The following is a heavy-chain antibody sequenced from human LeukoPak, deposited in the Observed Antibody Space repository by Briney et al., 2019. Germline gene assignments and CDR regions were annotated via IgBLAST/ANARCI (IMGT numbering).Heavy chain of an antibody. J-gene: IGHJ2*01. CDR2: IDPNSGGT. Sequence: ASVKVSCKASGYTFTDYYMHWVQQAPGQGLEWTGWIDPNSGGTKYAQRFQGRVTMTGDTSITTAYMELSRLRSDDTAVYYCARGGPSPTTVTSNWYFDLWGRGTLVTVSS. V-gene: IGHV1-2*02. CDR3: ARGGPSPTTVTSNWYFDL. CDR1: GYTFTDYY. D-gene: IGHD4-11*01.